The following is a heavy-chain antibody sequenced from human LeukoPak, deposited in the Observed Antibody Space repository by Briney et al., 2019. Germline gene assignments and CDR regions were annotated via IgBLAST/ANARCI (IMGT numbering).Heavy chain of an antibody. CDR3: ASGGSGWYRDDY. Sequence: GGSLRLSCAASGFTFSSYAMHWVRHAPGKGLVWVSRINSDGSITSYADSVKGRFTVSRDNAKNTLYLQMNSLRAEDTAVYYCASGGSGWYRDDYWGQGTRVTVSS. CDR2: INSDGSIT. V-gene: IGHV3-74*01. D-gene: IGHD6-19*01. CDR1: GFTFSSYA. J-gene: IGHJ4*02.